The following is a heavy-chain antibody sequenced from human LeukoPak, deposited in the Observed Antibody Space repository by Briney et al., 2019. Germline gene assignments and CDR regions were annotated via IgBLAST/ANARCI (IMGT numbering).Heavy chain of an antibody. CDR2: ISSSSSYI. D-gene: IGHD1-26*01. V-gene: IGHV3-21*01. J-gene: IGHJ3*02. CDR3: TRKASGSYFGDAFDI. CDR1: GFTFSSYS. Sequence: GGSLRLSCAASGFTFSSYSMNWVRQAPGKGLEWVSSISSSSSYIYYADSVKGRFTFSRDNAKNSLYLQMSSLRAEDTALYYCTRKASGSYFGDAFDIWGQGTMVTVSS.